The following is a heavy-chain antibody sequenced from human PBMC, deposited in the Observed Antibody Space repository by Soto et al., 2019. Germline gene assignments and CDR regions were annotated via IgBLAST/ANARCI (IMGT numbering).Heavy chain of an antibody. CDR2: IIPIFGTA. J-gene: IGHJ6*02. CDR3: ARDWGYYDSSGYYPYGMDV. V-gene: IGHV1-69*13. CDR1: GGTFSSYA. Sequence: ASVKVSCKASGGTFSSYAISWVRQAPGQGLEWMGGIIPIFGTANYAQKFQGRVTITADESTSTAYMELSSLRSEDTAVYYCARDWGYYDSSGYYPYGMDVWGQGTTVTVYS. D-gene: IGHD3-22*01.